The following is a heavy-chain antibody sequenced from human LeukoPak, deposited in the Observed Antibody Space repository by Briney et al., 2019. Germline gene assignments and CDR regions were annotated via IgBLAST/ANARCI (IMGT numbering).Heavy chain of an antibody. CDR2: INPNSGGT. J-gene: IGHJ4*02. CDR3: ARTLGGDYLFDY. D-gene: IGHD2-21*02. Sequence: ASVKVSCKASGYTFTGYYMHWVRQAPGQGLEWMGWINPNSGGTNYAQTFQGRVTMTRDTSISTAYMELSRLRSDDTAVYYCARTLGGDYLFDYWGQGTLVTVSS. V-gene: IGHV1-2*02. CDR1: GYTFTGYY.